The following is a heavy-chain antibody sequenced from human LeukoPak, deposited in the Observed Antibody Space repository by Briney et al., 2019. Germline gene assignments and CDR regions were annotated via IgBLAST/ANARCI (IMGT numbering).Heavy chain of an antibody. CDR3: ARGGPSRGTGFYYFDY. D-gene: IGHD3-10*01. CDR2: MSPSGDGA. J-gene: IGHJ4*02. V-gene: IGHV1-46*01. CDR1: GYSLTSYF. Sequence: ASVKVSCKASGYSLTSYFMHWVRQAPGQGLEWMGVMSPSGDGANYIQKFQGRVTMTRDTSISIVYMELGRLRSDDTAVYYCARGGPSRGTGFYYFDYWGQGTLVTASS.